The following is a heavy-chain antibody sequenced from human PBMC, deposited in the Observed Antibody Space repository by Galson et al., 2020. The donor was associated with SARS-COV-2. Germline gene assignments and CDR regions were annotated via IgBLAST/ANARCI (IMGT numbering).Heavy chain of an antibody. CDR1: GYRFTSYW. D-gene: IGHD2-8*01. CDR3: ARHTADCSNGICYADYYHGMDV. CDR2: VFPGDSET. V-gene: IGHV5-51*01. J-gene: IGHJ6*02. Sequence: GESLKISCQASGYRFTSYWIGWVRQMPGNGLEWMGIVFPGDSETRYSPSFQGQVTISADKSISTAYLQWSSLKASDTAMYYCARHTADCSNGICYADYYHGMDVWGQGTAVTVS.